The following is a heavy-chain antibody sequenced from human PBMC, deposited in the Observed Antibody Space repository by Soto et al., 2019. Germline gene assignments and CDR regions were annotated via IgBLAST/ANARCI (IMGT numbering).Heavy chain of an antibody. CDR1: GGSISSGGYY. Sequence: QVQLQESGPGLVKPSQTLSLTCTVSGGSISSGGYYWSWIRQHPGKGLEWIGYIYYSGSTYYNPSLKSRVPISVDTSKNQFSLKLSSVTAADTAVYYCARSFVVVAYYDSSGYEYWGQGTLVTVSS. CDR2: IYYSGST. V-gene: IGHV4-31*03. CDR3: ARSFVVVAYYDSSGYEY. D-gene: IGHD3-22*01. J-gene: IGHJ4*02.